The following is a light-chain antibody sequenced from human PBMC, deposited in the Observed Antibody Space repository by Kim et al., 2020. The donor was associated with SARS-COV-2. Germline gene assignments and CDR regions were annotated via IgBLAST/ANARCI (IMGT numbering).Light chain of an antibody. CDR1: QSINNW. CDR2: KAS. V-gene: IGKV1-5*03. CDR3: QQYNTYPLS. Sequence: ASVGDRVTITCRASQSINNWLTWYQQKPGKAPKLLIYKASSLESGVPPRFSGSGSGTEFTLTISSLQPDDFATYYCQQYNTYPLSFGGGTKVDIK. J-gene: IGKJ4*01.